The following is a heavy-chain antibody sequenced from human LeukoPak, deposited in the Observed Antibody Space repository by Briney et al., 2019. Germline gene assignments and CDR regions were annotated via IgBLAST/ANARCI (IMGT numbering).Heavy chain of an antibody. CDR2: INHSGST. D-gene: IGHD2-21*01. CDR3: VRTPRD. Sequence: PSETLSLTCAVYGGSFSGYYWSWIRQPPGKGLEWIGEINHSGSTNYNPSLKSRVTISVDTSKNQFSLKLSSVTAADTAVYYCVRTPRDWGQGILVTVSS. CDR1: GGSFSGYY. J-gene: IGHJ4*02. V-gene: IGHV4-34*01.